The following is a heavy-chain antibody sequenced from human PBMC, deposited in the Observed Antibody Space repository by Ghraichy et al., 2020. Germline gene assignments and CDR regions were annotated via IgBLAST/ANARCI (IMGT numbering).Heavy chain of an antibody. CDR2: ISASNGNT. J-gene: IGHJ5*02. Sequence: ASVKVSCKASGYTFTSYGISWGRQPPGQGLEGMGWISASNGNTNYAQKLQGRVTRTTDTSTSTAYMELRSLRSDDTAVYYCARLKGPIVVVVAATLDPWGQGTLVTVSS. CDR3: ARLKGPIVVVVAATLDP. V-gene: IGHV1-18*01. CDR1: GYTFTSYG. D-gene: IGHD2-15*01.